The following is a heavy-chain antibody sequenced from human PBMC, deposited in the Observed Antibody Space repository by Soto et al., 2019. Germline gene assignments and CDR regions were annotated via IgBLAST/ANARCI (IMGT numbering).Heavy chain of an antibody. D-gene: IGHD3-3*01. J-gene: IGHJ4*02. CDR3: ARDGSGSLPNFDY. V-gene: IGHV1-2*04. CDR2: INPNSGGT. Sequence: GASVKVSCKASGYTFTGYYMHWVRQAPGQGLEWMGWINPNSGGTNYAQKFQGWATMTRDTSISTAYMELSRLRSDDTAVYYCARDGSGSLPNFDYWGQGTLVTVSS. CDR1: GYTFTGYY.